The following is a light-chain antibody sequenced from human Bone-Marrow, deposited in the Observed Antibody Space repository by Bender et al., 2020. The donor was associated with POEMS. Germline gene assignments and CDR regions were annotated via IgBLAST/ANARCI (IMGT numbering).Light chain of an antibody. CDR2: DVT. Sequence: QSALTQPASVSGSPGQSITISCTGTNSDVGGYNYVSWYQQHPGKAPKLLIFDVTNRPSGVSDRFTGSKSGNTASLTISGLQAEDEADYYCSSYSSINTVVFGGGTKVTVL. J-gene: IGLJ3*02. CDR3: SSYSSINTVV. V-gene: IGLV2-14*03. CDR1: NSDVGGYNY.